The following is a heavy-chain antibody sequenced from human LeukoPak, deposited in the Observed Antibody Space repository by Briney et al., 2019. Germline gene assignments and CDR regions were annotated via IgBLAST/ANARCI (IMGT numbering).Heavy chain of an antibody. J-gene: IGHJ4*02. CDR3: ARLARVSAAAGPAFDY. Sequence: KDGESLKISCKGSGYSFTSYWIGWVRQMPGKGLEWMGIIYPGDSDTRYSPSFQGQVTISADKSISTAYLQWSSLKASDTAMYYCARLARVSAAAGPAFDYWGQGTLVTVSS. V-gene: IGHV5-51*01. D-gene: IGHD6-13*01. CDR2: IYPGDSDT. CDR1: GYSFTSYW.